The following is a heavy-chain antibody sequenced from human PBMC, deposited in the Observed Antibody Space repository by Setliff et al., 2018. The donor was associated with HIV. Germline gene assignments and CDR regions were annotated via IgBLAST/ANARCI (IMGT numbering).Heavy chain of an antibody. V-gene: IGHV4-38-2*01. CDR1: GYSISSGYY. J-gene: IGHJ3*02. D-gene: IGHD2-8*01. CDR2: IYHTGST. Sequence: SETLSLTCAVSGYSISSGYYWAWIRQPPGKGLEWIGHIYHTGSTYSNPSPQRRVTISVDTSKNQFSLKLTSVTAADTAVYYCARLESGVFDIWGQGTMVTVSS. CDR3: ARLESGVFDI.